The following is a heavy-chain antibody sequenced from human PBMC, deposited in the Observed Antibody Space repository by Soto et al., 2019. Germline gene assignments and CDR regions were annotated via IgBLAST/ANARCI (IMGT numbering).Heavy chain of an antibody. Sequence: ASVKVSCKVSGYTLTELSMHWVRQAPGKGLEWMGGFDPDDGETIYAQKFQGRVTMTEDTSTDTAYMELSSLRSEDTAVYYCATAYDILTGYPSWAYYYYGMDVWGQGTTVTVSS. D-gene: IGHD3-9*01. CDR1: GYTLTELS. CDR3: ATAYDILTGYPSWAYYYYGMDV. CDR2: FDPDDGET. J-gene: IGHJ6*02. V-gene: IGHV1-24*01.